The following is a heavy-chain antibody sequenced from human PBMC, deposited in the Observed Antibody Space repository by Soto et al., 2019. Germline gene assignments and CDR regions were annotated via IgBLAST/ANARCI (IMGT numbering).Heavy chain of an antibody. CDR3: AHRHTAAVGTGKGWFGS. J-gene: IGHJ5*01. CDR2: IYSYDDK. Sequence: QITLKESGPTLVKPTQTVTLTCTFSGFSLSTGGVGVSWIRQSPGKALEWLAHIYSYDDKRYSPSLNSRLTITRDPAKNHVVLTMPNMDDVDTATYFCAHRHTAAVGTGKGWFGSLGQGTLGTVSS. V-gene: IGHV2-5*01. D-gene: IGHD5-18*01. CDR1: GFSLSTGGVG.